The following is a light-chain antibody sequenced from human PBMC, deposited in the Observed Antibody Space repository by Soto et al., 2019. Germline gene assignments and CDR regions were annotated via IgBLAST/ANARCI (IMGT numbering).Light chain of an antibody. CDR1: QSISSY. V-gene: IGKV1-39*01. CDR2: AAS. Sequence: DLQITQSPSSLSAYVGYRVTITFRSSQSISSYLNWYQQKPGKAPKLLIYAASSLQSGVPSRFSGSGSGTDFTLTISSLQTEDFATYYCKQSYSSPRTFGKGTKVDIK. J-gene: IGKJ1*01. CDR3: KQSYSSPRT.